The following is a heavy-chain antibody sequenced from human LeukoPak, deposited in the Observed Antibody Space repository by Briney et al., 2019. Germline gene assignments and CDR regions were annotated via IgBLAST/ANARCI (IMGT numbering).Heavy chain of an antibody. Sequence: SETLSLTCTVSGGSVSSGSYYWTWIRQPPGKGLEWFGYIYYSGTTNYNPSLKSRVTISVDTSKNQFSLKLGSVTAADTAVYYCARVGIAVASPFFDYWGQGTLVTVSS. D-gene: IGHD6-19*01. V-gene: IGHV4-61*01. J-gene: IGHJ4*02. CDR3: ARVGIAVASPFFDY. CDR2: IYYSGTT. CDR1: GGSVSSGSYY.